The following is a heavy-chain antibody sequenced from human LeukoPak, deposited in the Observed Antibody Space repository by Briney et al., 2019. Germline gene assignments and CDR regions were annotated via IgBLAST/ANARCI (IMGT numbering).Heavy chain of an antibody. CDR3: ARRVRQQPASEIDY. J-gene: IGHJ4*02. CDR1: GGSISSSSYY. V-gene: IGHV4-39*01. CDR2: IYYSGST. D-gene: IGHD6-13*01. Sequence: SSETLSLTCSVSGGSISSSSYYWGWIRQPPGKGLEWIGSIYYSGSTYYNPSLKRRVTISVDTSKNQFSLKLSSATAADTAIYYCARRVRQQPASEIDYWGQGTLVTVSS.